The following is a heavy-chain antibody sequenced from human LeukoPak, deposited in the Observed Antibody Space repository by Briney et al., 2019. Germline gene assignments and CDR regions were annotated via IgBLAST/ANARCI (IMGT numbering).Heavy chain of an antibody. D-gene: IGHD6-19*01. CDR3: ARDLPSIAVAGYYYYYGMDV. Sequence: ASVKVSCTASGYTFTGYYMHWVRQAPGQGLEWMGWINPNSGGTNYAQKFQGRVTMTRDTSISTAYMELSRLRSDDTAVYYCARDLPSIAVAGYYYYYGMDVWGQGTTVTVSS. J-gene: IGHJ6*02. CDR2: INPNSGGT. V-gene: IGHV1-2*02. CDR1: GYTFTGYY.